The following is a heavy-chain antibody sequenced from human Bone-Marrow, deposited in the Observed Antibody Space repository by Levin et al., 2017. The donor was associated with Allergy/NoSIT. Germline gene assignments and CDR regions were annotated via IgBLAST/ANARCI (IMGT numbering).Heavy chain of an antibody. CDR1: GFTVSSNY. Sequence: GESLKISCAASGFTVSSNYMTWVRQAPGKGLEWVSVIYSGGLTFYADSVRGRFTISRDNSKNMVDLQMHNLRVEDTALYYCARGSLFCSGGSCYSSWGQGTLVTVSS. V-gene: IGHV3-66*01. J-gene: IGHJ5*02. CDR3: ARGSLFCSGGSCYSS. CDR2: IYSGGLT. D-gene: IGHD2-15*01.